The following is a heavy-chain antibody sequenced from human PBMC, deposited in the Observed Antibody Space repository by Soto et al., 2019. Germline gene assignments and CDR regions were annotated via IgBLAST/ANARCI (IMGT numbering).Heavy chain of an antibody. V-gene: IGHV3-74*01. CDR2: INSDGSRT. CDR1: GFTFRSYW. J-gene: IGHJ4*02. CDR3: ARGDTRYCGNDVCSCADH. D-gene: IGHD2-8*01. Sequence: EVQLVESGGGLVQPGGSLRLSCAASGFTFRSYWMQWVRQAPGKGLAWVSRINSDGSRTSYADSVKGRFTISRDNAKNTLYLQMDSLRAEDTAVYYCARGDTRYCGNDVCSCADHWGQGTLVTVSS.